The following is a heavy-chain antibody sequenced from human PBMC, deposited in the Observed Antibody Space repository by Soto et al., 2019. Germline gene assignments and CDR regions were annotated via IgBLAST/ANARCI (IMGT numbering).Heavy chain of an antibody. J-gene: IGHJ3*02. CDR1: GFTFSSYS. Sequence: EVQLVESGGGLVKPGGSLRLSCAASGFTFSSYSMNWVRQAPGKGLEWVSSSSSSSSYIYYADSVKGRFTISRDNAKNSLYLQMNSLRAEDTAVYYCATTVTANGAFDIWGQGTMVTVSS. CDR2: SSSSSSYI. CDR3: ATTVTANGAFDI. D-gene: IGHD4-17*01. V-gene: IGHV3-21*01.